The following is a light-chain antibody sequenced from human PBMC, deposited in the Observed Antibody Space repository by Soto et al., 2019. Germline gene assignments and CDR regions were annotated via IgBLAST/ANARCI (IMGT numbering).Light chain of an antibody. J-gene: IGLJ1*01. Sequence: QSVLTHQASLSGSPGQSITISCTGTSSDVGGYDYVSWYQQLPDKAPKLMLYEVSNRPSGVSSRFSGSKSGNTASLTISGLQAEDEADYYCSSFTSSDTLVFGTGTKVTVL. V-gene: IGLV2-14*01. CDR1: SSDVGGYDY. CDR3: SSFTSSDTLV. CDR2: EVS.